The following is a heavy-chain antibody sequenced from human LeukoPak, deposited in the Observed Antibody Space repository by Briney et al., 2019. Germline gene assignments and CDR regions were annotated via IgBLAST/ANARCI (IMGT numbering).Heavy chain of an antibody. J-gene: IGHJ5*02. D-gene: IGHD3-10*01. V-gene: IGHV4-61*02. Sequence: SQTLSLTCTVSSGSISSSNYYWSWIRQPAGKGLEWIGRISTIGSTNYNPSLNSRVTISIDTSKNQFSLKLSSVTAADTAVYYCARGGTMVRGVIAVFDPWGQGTLVTVSS. CDR3: ARGGTMVRGVIAVFDP. CDR2: ISTIGST. CDR1: SGSISSSNYY.